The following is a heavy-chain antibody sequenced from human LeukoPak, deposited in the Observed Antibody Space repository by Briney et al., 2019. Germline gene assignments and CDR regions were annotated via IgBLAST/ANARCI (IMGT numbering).Heavy chain of an antibody. J-gene: IGHJ4*02. Sequence: GGSLRLSCAASGFTFSTYGMHWVRQAPGKGLEWVAAILYDGSDKYYADSVKGRFTISRDNSKNSLYLQMTSLRAEDTAVYYCASGRGSYSPDYWGQGTLVTVSS. D-gene: IGHD1-26*01. V-gene: IGHV3-30*03. CDR1: GFTFSTYG. CDR2: ILYDGSDK. CDR3: ASGRGSYSPDY.